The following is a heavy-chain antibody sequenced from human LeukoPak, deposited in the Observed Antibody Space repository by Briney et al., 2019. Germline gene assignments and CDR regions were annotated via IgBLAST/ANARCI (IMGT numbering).Heavy chain of an antibody. Sequence: SETLSLTCTVSGGSISSYYWSWIRQPPGKGLEWIGYIYYSGSTSYNPSLKSRVTISVDTSKNQFSLKLSSVTAADTAVYYCARGLRITMVRGVIGPLDYWGQGTLVTVSS. V-gene: IGHV4-59*01. CDR3: ARGLRITMVRGVIGPLDY. D-gene: IGHD3-10*01. CDR1: GGSISSYY. CDR2: IYYSGST. J-gene: IGHJ4*02.